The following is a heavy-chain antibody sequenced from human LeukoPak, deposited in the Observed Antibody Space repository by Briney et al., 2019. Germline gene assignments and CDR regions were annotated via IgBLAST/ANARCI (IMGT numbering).Heavy chain of an antibody. V-gene: IGHV4-59*01. J-gene: IGHJ4*02. CDR1: GGSISSYY. Sequence: SETLSLTCTVSGGSISSYYWSWIRQPPGKGLEWIGYIYYSGSTNYNPSLKSRVTISADTSKNQFSLKLSSVTAADTAVYYCARVVEPHYFDYWGQGTLVTVSS. D-gene: IGHD1-14*01. CDR3: ARVVEPHYFDY. CDR2: IYYSGST.